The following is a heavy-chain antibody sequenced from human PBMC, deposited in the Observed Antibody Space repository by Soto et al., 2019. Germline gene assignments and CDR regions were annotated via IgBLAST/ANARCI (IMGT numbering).Heavy chain of an antibody. CDR2: IYNGGST. CDR3: ASMGYHYGSGSYPLDY. Sequence: QVQLQESGPGLVKPSETLSLTCTVSGGSISSYYWTWIRQPPGKGLEWIGFIYNGGSTHYNPSLRSRVTISVDTSKNQFSLKLRSVTAADTAVYYCASMGYHYGSGSYPLDYWGQGTLVTVSS. D-gene: IGHD3-10*01. J-gene: IGHJ4*02. CDR1: GGSISSYY. V-gene: IGHV4-59*08.